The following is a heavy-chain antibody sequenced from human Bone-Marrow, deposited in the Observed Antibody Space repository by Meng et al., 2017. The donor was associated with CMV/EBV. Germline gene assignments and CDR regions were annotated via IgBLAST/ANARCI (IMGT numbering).Heavy chain of an antibody. V-gene: IGHV3-20*01. CDR2: INWNGRTT. J-gene: IGHJ3*01. CDR3: ARVGYCSSASCYFGAVDF. Sequence: GESLKISCADSGFTFNDYGMSWVRQAPGKGLEWVSGINWNGRTTSYADSVKGRFTISRDNAKNSLYLQMNSLRAEDTALYHCARVGYCSSASCYFGAVDFWGPGTMVTVSS. CDR1: GFTFNDYG. D-gene: IGHD2-2*01.